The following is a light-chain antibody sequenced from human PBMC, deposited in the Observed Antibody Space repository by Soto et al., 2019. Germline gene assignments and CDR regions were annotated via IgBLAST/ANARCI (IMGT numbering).Light chain of an antibody. CDR3: QQSYTTPWT. V-gene: IGKV1-39*01. J-gene: IGKJ1*01. CDR1: ETIRVY. Sequence: DIQMTQSPSSLSASVGDRVTIRCRASETIRVYLNWYQHKPGTAPNLLIFGASTLRGGVPSRFSGSGSGTDFTLTIDRLQPEDFATYYCQQSYTTPWTFGLGTKVDIK. CDR2: GAS.